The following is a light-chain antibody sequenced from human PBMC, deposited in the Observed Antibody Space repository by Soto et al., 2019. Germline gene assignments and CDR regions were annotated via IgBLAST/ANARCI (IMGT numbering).Light chain of an antibody. J-gene: IGLJ1*01. CDR2: DNN. V-gene: IGLV1-51*01. Sequence: QSVLTQPPSVSAAPGQKVTISCSGSNSNIGSNYVSWYQQLPGTAPKLLIYDNNKRPSGIPDRFSGSRSGTSATLGITGLQTGDEADYYCGTWDSSLSAVFGTGTKVTVL. CDR3: GTWDSSLSAV. CDR1: NSNIGSNY.